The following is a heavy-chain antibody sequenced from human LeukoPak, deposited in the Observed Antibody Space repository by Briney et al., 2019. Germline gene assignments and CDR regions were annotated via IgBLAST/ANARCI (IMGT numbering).Heavy chain of an antibody. Sequence: SETLSLTCTVSGGSISSSSYYWGWIRQPPGKGLEWIGSIYYRGSTYYNPSLKSRVTISVDTSKNQFSLKLSSVTAADTAVYYCSRQAGPGFGDLFFDYWGQGTLVTVSS. D-gene: IGHD3-10*01. V-gene: IGHV4-39*01. CDR2: IYYRGST. CDR1: GGSISSSSYY. J-gene: IGHJ4*02. CDR3: SRQAGPGFGDLFFDY.